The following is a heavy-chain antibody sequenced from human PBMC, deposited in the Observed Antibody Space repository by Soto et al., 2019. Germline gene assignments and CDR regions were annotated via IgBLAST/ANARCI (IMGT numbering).Heavy chain of an antibody. Sequence: QVQLVQSGPEMKKPGASVKVSCKGSGFTFTNYGFNWVRQAPGQGLEWVGWVSAANGYTRSAQKFQDRLIMTTDSATNTAYMEVRGLGPDDTALYYCAKGRSIAVPEGSWCQGTLVIVSS. J-gene: IGHJ5*02. D-gene: IGHD6-19*01. CDR2: VSAANGYT. V-gene: IGHV1-18*01. CDR1: GFTFTNYG. CDR3: AKGRSIAVPEGS.